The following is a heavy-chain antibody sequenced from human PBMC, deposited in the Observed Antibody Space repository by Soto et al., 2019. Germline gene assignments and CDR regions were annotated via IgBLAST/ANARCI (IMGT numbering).Heavy chain of an antibody. Sequence: SETLSLTCAVYGGSCSGYYWSWIRQPPGKGLEWIGEINHSGSTNYNPSLKSRVTISVDTSKNQFSLKLSSVTAADTAVYYCARGRLGYCSGGSCYSRDFAFDIWGQGTMVTVSS. V-gene: IGHV4-34*01. CDR1: GGSCSGYY. D-gene: IGHD2-15*01. CDR3: ARGRLGYCSGGSCYSRDFAFDI. J-gene: IGHJ3*02. CDR2: INHSGST.